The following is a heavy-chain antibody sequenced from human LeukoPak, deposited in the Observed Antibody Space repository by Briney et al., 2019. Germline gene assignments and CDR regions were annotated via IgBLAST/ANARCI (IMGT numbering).Heavy chain of an antibody. D-gene: IGHD3-10*01. CDR1: GFSFSSYS. CDR2: IWYDGSNK. CDR3: ARTDVLLSGMDV. V-gene: IGHV3-33*08. J-gene: IGHJ6*02. Sequence: GGSLRLSCAASGFSFSSYSMKWVRQTPGKGLEWVAVIWYDGSNKYYADSVKGRFTISRDNSKNTLYLQMNSLRAEDTAVYYCARTDVLLSGMDVWGQGTTVTVSS.